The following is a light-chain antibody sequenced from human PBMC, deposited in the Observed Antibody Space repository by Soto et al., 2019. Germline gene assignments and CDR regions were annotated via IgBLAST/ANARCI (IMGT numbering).Light chain of an antibody. CDR3: QQSYSTPPT. V-gene: IGKV1-39*01. Sequence: DIPMTQSPSSLSASVGDRITITCRASQSISSYLNWYQQKPGKAPKLLIYAASSLQSGVPPRFSGSGSGTAFTLTISSLQREDFENYYCQQSYSTPPTFGHGTKVEIK. CDR2: AAS. CDR1: QSISSY. J-gene: IGKJ1*01.